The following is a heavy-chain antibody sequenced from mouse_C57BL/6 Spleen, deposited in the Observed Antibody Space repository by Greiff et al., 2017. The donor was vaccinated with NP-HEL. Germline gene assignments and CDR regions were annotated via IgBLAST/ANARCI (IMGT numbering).Heavy chain of an antibody. V-gene: IGHV2-2*01. CDR1: GFSLTSYG. D-gene: IGHD1-1*01. Sequence: QVQLQQSGPGLVQPSQSLSITCTVSGFSLTSYGVHWVRQSPGKGLEWLGVIWSGGSTDYNAAFISSLSISKDNSKSQVFFKMNSLQADDTAIYYCARSTVVGYFDVWGTGTTVTVSS. CDR2: IWSGGST. J-gene: IGHJ1*03. CDR3: ARSTVVGYFDV.